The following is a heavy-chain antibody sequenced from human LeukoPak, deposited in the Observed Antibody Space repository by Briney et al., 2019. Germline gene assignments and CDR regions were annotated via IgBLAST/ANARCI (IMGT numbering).Heavy chain of an antibody. V-gene: IGHV4-34*01. J-gene: IGHJ4*02. CDR3: ARGNSDHFDY. CDR2: INHSGST. Sequence: PSETLSFTCAVYGGSFSGYYWSWIRQPPGKGLEWIGEINHSGSTNYNPSLKSRVTISVDTSKNQISLKLSSVTAADTAVYYCARGNSDHFDYWGQGTLVTVSS. CDR1: GGSFSGYY. D-gene: IGHD2-21*02.